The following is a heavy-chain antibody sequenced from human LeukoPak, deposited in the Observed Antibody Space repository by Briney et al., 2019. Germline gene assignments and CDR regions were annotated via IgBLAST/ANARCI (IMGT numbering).Heavy chain of an antibody. D-gene: IGHD3-22*01. Sequence: SETLSLTWTVSGGSISSGSYYWSWIRQPAGKGLEWIGRIYTSGSTNYNPSLKSRVTISVDTSKNQFSLNLRSVTAADTAVYYCAKSGWRDGTGYPNWFDPWGQGRLVTVSS. CDR3: AKSGWRDGTGYPNWFDP. J-gene: IGHJ5*02. CDR2: IYTSGST. CDR1: GGSISSGSYY. V-gene: IGHV4-61*02.